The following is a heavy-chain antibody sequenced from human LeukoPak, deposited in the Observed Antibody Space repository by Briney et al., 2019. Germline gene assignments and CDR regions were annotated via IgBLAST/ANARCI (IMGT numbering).Heavy chain of an antibody. CDR1: GFTFSSYG. D-gene: IGHD3-22*01. CDR2: IRYDGSNK. Sequence: GGSLRLSCAASGFTFSSYGMHWVRQAPGKGLEWVAFIRYDGSNKYYADSVKGRFTISRDNSKNTLYLQMNSLRAEDTAVYYCARDGDYYDSSGYGELSDWGQGTLVTVSS. CDR3: ARDGDYYDSSGYGELSD. J-gene: IGHJ4*02. V-gene: IGHV3-30*02.